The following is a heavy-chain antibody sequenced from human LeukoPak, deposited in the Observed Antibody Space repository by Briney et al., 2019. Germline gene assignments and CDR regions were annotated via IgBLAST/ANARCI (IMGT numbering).Heavy chain of an antibody. J-gene: IGHJ4*02. D-gene: IGHD1-14*01. CDR1: GGTFSSYA. CDR2: IIPIFGTA. V-gene: IGHV1-69*13. Sequence: SVKVSCKASGGTFSSYAISWVRQAPGQGLEWMGGIIPIFGTANYAQKFQGRVTITADESMSTAYMELSSLRSEDTAVYYCARGSGPGTPYYFDYWGQGTLVTVSS. CDR3: ARGSGPGTPYYFDY.